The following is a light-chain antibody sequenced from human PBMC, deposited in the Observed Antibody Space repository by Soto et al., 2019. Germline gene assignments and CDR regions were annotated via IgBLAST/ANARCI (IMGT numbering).Light chain of an antibody. CDR3: GTWDSSLSAGVV. V-gene: IGLV1-51*01. Sequence: QSVLTQPPSVSAAPGQKVTISCSGSSSNIGNKYVSWYQQLPGTAPKLLIYDNNKRPSGIPDRFSGSKSGTLATLGITGLXXXXXXXYYCGTWDSSLSAGVVFGGGTKL. J-gene: IGLJ2*01. CDR1: SSNIGNKY. CDR2: DNN.